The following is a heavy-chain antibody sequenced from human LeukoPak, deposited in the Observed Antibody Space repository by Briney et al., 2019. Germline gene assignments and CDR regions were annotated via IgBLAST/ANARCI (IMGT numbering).Heavy chain of an antibody. CDR3: AKDPNPLYDLWTGYK. J-gene: IGHJ4*02. CDR2: IGGRDDRT. D-gene: IGHD3-3*01. CDR1: GFTFTGHT. Sequence: GGSLRLSCAASGFTFTGHTMTWLRQAPGKGLEWVSIIGGRDDRTYYADFVEGRFAISRDNSKNTPYLHMSRLRAEDTAVYYCAKDPNPLYDLWTGYKWGQGTLVTVSS. V-gene: IGHV3-23*01.